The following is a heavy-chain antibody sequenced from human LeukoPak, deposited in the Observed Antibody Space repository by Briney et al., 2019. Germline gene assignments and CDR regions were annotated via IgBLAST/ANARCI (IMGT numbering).Heavy chain of an antibody. V-gene: IGHV3-48*03. CDR2: ISSSGSTI. Sequence: GGSLRLSCAASGFTFSSYEMNRVRQAPGKGLEWVSYISSSGSTIYYADSVKGRFTISRDNAKNSLYLQMNSLRAEDTAVYYCARDDITMVRVPGDGMDVWGQGTTVTVSS. CDR3: ARDDITMVRVPGDGMDV. D-gene: IGHD3-10*01. CDR1: GFTFSSYE. J-gene: IGHJ6*02.